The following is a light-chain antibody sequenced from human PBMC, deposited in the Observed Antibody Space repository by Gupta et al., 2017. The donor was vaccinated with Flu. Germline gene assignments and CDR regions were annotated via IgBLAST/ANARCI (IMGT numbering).Light chain of an antibody. Sequence: PSFLSASVGDRVTIAVLSSQGISSYLAWYQQKPGKAPKLLIYAASTLKSGVPSRFSGSGSGTEFTLTISSLQPEDFASYYCQQRSNYPRTFGQGTKMAIK. CDR2: AAS. CDR1: QGISSY. CDR3: QQRSNYPRT. V-gene: IGKV1-9*01. J-gene: IGKJ2*01.